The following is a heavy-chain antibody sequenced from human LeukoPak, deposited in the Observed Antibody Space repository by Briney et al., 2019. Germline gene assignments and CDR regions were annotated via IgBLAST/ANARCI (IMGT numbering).Heavy chain of an antibody. D-gene: IGHD4-17*01. CDR1: GFTFSNYN. Sequence: GGSLRLSCAASGFTFSNYNMNWVRQAPGKGLEWVSSISSSSSYIYYADSVKGRFTISRDNAKNSLYLQMNSLRAEDTAVYYRARIKSDYGDYSWFDPWGQGTLVTVSS. V-gene: IGHV3-21*01. CDR3: ARIKSDYGDYSWFDP. CDR2: ISSSSSYI. J-gene: IGHJ5*02.